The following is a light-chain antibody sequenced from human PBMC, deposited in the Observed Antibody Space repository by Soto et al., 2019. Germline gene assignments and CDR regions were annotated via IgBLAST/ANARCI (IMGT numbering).Light chain of an antibody. CDR1: SGDVGGYNY. CDR3: SSYAGSNNYV. CDR2: EVS. Sequence: QSALTQPPSASGSPGRSVTISCTGTSGDVGGYNYVSWYQQHPGKAPKLMIFEVSERPSGVPDRFSASKSGNTASLTVSGLQAEDEADYYCSSYAGSNNYVFGTGTKFTVL. J-gene: IGLJ1*01. V-gene: IGLV2-8*01.